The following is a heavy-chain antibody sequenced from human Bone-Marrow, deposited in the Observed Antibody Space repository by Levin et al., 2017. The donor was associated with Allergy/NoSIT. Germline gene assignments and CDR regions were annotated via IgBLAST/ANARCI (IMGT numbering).Heavy chain of an antibody. Sequence: GGSLRLSCTASGVTVGNNYFMWVRQAPGKGLEWVSHIYSGGDTNYADSVRGRFSVSKDNSKNTFYLQMNSLRAEDTAVYYCGRDGPGGGHWGQGTLVTVSS. V-gene: IGHV3-66*01. D-gene: IGHD3-10*01. J-gene: IGHJ4*02. CDR2: IYSGGDT. CDR1: GVTVGNNY. CDR3: GRDGPGGGH.